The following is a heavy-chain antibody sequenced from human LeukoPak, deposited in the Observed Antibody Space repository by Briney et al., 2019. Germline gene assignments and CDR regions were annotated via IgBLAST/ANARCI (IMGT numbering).Heavy chain of an antibody. CDR2: ISSSGTYI. Sequence: PGGSLRLSCAASGDTFSDYSVNWVRQVPGKGPEWVSSISSSGTYIYYADSVKGRFTISRDNAKNSLFLQMNSLRAEDTAVYYCVSGNDPDYVWGTYRLDAFDIWGEGTMVIVSS. J-gene: IGHJ3*02. V-gene: IGHV3-21*01. D-gene: IGHD3-16*02. CDR1: GDTFSDYS. CDR3: VSGNDPDYVWGTYRLDAFDI.